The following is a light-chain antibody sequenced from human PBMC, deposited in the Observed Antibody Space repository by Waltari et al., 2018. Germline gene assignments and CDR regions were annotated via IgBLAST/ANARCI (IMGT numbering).Light chain of an antibody. CDR2: AAS. V-gene: IGKV3-11*01. CDR3: QYHERLPAT. J-gene: IGKJ1*01. CDR1: QSISKY. Sequence: SCRASQSISKYLVWYQQRPGHAPRLLIYAASTRATGIPDRFSGSGFGTDFTLTISRLEPEDFAMYYCQYHERLPATFGQGTKVEIK.